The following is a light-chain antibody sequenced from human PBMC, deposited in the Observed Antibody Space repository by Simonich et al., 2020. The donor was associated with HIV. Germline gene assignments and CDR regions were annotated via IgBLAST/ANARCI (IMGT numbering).Light chain of an antibody. CDR2: DVS. Sequence: QSALTQPPSASGSPGQSVTISCTGTSSDVGGYNYVSWYQQHPGKAPKLMIYDVSNRPSGVSTRFSGSKSGNTASLTISGLQAEDEADYYCSSYTSSSTRVFGRGTKVTVL. J-gene: IGLJ3*02. CDR3: SSYTSSSTRV. CDR1: SSDVGGYNY. V-gene: IGLV2-14*01.